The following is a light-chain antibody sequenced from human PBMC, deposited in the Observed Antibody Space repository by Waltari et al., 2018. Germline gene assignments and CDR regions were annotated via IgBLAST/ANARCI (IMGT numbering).Light chain of an antibody. CDR1: SSDVGSYNL. CDR2: EGS. V-gene: IGLV2-23*01. Sequence: QSALTQPASVSGSPGQSITISCTGTSSDVGSYNLFPWYQQHPGKAPKLMIYEGSKRPSGVSNRFSGSKSGNTASLTISGLQAEDEADYYCCSYAGSSFWVFGGGTKLTVL. CDR3: CSYAGSSFWV. J-gene: IGLJ3*02.